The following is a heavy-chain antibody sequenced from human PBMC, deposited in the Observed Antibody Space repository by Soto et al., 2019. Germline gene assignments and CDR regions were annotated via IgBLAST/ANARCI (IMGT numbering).Heavy chain of an antibody. CDR2: SNEGSGNT. Sequence: QVQLVQSGPEVKRPGASVRISCRTAGYSFKNYAIHWVRQAPGKKLEWMGWSNEGSGNTRYSHKFQGRMSIARDTSASNSYLDVRSLTSEATAVYFCARDDSTISGAVTLAYWGPGTLVTVYS. D-gene: IGHD3-3*02. CDR3: ARDDSTISGAVTLAY. V-gene: IGHV1-3*01. CDR1: GYSFKNYA. J-gene: IGHJ4*02.